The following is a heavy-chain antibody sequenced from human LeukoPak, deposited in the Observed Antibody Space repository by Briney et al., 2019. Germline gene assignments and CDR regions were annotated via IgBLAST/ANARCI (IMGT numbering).Heavy chain of an antibody. CDR3: ARQTGTTPTFAY. CDR1: GYSISSGYY. J-gene: IGHJ4*02. D-gene: IGHD1-1*01. Sequence: PSETLSLTCAVSGYSISSGYYWGWIRQPPGKGLEWIGSIYHSGTTYCNPSLRSRVTISVDTSKNQFSLKLSSVTAADTAVYYCARQTGTTPTFAYWGQGTLVTVSS. CDR2: IYHSGTT. V-gene: IGHV4-38-2*01.